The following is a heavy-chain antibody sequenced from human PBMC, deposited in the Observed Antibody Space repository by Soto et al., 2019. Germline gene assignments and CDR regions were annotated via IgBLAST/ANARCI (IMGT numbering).Heavy chain of an antibody. J-gene: IGHJ4*02. CDR2: ISGYNGNT. Sequence: ASVKVSCKASGYTFSSHGVSWVRRAPGQGLEWMGWISGYNGNTNYPQNLQGRVTMSTDTSTNTAYMELRSLRSDDTAVYYCASWAGQVRDFGGPYGYWGQGTLVTVSS. CDR1: GYTFSSHG. D-gene: IGHD4-17*01. V-gene: IGHV1-18*04. CDR3: ASWAGQVRDFGGPYGY.